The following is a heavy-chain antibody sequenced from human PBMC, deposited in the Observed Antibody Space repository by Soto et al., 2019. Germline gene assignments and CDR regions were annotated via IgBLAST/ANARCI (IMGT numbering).Heavy chain of an antibody. CDR3: AREDYYGSGSSDY. J-gene: IGHJ4*02. V-gene: IGHV3-30-3*01. CDR2: ISYDGSNK. CDR1: GFTFSSYA. D-gene: IGHD3-10*01. Sequence: QVQLVESGGGVVQPGRSLRLSCAASGFTFSSYAMHWVRQAPGKGLEWVAVISYDGSNKYYADSVKGRFTISRDNSENTLYLQMNSLRAEDTAVYYCAREDYYGSGSSDYWGQGTLVTVSS.